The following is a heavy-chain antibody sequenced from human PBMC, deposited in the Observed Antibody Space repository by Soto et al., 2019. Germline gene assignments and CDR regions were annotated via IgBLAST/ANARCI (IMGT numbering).Heavy chain of an antibody. D-gene: IGHD3-3*01. CDR1: GGTFSSYA. V-gene: IGHV1-69*13. J-gene: IGHJ6*02. CDR2: IIPIFGTA. Sequence: GPSVKVSCKASGGTFSSYAISWVRQAPGEGLEWMGGIIPIFGTANYAQKFQGRVTITADESTSTAYMELSSLRSEDTAVYYCARGHRPTTIFGVVPRYYYGMDVWGQGTTVTVSS. CDR3: ARGHRPTTIFGVVPRYYYGMDV.